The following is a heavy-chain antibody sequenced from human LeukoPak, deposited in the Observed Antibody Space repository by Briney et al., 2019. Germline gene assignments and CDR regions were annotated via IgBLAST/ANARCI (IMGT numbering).Heavy chain of an antibody. CDR1: GGSISSYY. V-gene: IGHV4-59*01. J-gene: IGHJ4*02. CDR2: IYYNGCT. Sequence: WETLSLTCTVSGGSISSYYWRWIRQPPGKGLEWIGYIYYNGCTNYNPSLKSRVTISVDKNKNKSSLLLSYVTAADTAVYFCASLPIVRATRDFDYWGQGTLVTVSP. D-gene: IGHD1-26*01. CDR3: ASLPIVRATRDFDY.